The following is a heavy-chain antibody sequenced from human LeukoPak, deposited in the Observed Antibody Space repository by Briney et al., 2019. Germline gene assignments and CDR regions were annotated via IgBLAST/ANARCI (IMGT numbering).Heavy chain of an antibody. V-gene: IGHV4-38-2*02. CDR1: GYSISSGYY. CDR2: IYLSGST. J-gene: IGHJ4*02. CDR3: ARVPVTHGGFDY. D-gene: IGHD2-2*01. Sequence: PSETLSLTCTVSGYSISSGYYWGWIRQPPGKGLEWIGSIYLSGSTYYNPSLKSRVTISVDTSKNQFSLKLSSVTAADTAVYYCARVPVTHGGFDYWGQGTLVTVSS.